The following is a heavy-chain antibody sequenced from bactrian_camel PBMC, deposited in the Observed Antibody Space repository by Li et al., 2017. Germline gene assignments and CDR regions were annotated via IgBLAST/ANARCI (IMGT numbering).Heavy chain of an antibody. J-gene: IGHJ4*01. CDR3: ATPPRYTYGGSWLTGSLAYNY. CDR2: IRADDST. Sequence: QVQLVESGGGSVQAGRSLTLSCTAPGFTSNCGMDWYRQAAGKQREWVSSIRADDSTSYKDSVKGRFTISKDSAKNTVYLQMDSLKSEDTATYYCATPPRYTYGGSWLTGSLAYNYWGQGTQVTVS. CDR1: GFTSNCG. D-gene: IGHD6*01. V-gene: IGHV3S53*01.